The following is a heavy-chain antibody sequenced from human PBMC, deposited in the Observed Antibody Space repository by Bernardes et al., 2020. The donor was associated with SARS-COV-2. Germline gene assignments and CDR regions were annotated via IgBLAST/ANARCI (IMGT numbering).Heavy chain of an antibody. Sequence: ASVKVSCQASGYTFTSSDINWVRQAPGQGLEWMGWINPNSGNPGYSEKFLGRLTLTRNTSIVTAYMELNSLTSDDTAVYYCAKLGWRFSTSGVPTPEGFDIWGQGTMVTVAS. J-gene: IGHJ3*02. D-gene: IGHD3-3*01. CDR2: INPNSGNP. V-gene: IGHV1-8*02. CDR3: AKLGWRFSTSGVPTPEGFDI. CDR1: GYTFTSSD.